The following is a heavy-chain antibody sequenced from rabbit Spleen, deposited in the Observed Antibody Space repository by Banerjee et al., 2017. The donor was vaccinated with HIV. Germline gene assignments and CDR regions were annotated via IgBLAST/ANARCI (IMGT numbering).Heavy chain of an antibody. D-gene: IGHD4-1*01. CDR1: GFSFSSSYW. CDR2: IYAGSSGTT. CDR3: ARDLDDVIGWNFGW. V-gene: IGHV1S40*01. J-gene: IGHJ4*01. Sequence: QSLEESGGGLVKPGASLTLTCKASGFSFSSSYWMCWVRQAPGKGLEWIACIYAGSSGTTYYASWAKGRFTISKTSSTTVTLQMTSLTAADTATYFCARDLDDVIGWNFGWWGPGTLVTVS.